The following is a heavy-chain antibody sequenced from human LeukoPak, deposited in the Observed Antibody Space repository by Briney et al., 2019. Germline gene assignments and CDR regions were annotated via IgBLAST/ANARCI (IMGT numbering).Heavy chain of an antibody. Sequence: SETLSLTCAVYGGSFSGYYWSWIRQPPGKGLEWIGEINHSGSTNYNPSLKSRVTISVDTSKNQFSLKLSSVTAADTAVYYCARDPDTKYYYDSSGYYFFDYWGQGTLVTVSS. J-gene: IGHJ4*02. CDR3: ARDPDTKYYYDSSGYYFFDY. CDR1: GGSFSGYY. CDR2: INHSGST. V-gene: IGHV4-34*01. D-gene: IGHD3-22*01.